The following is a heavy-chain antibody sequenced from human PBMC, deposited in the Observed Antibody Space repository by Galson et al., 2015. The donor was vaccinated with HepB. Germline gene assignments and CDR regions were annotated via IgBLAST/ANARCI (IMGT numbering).Heavy chain of an antibody. J-gene: IGHJ5*01. CDR2: ISTSSGST. Sequence: SVKVSCKASGYTFRTYDIDWVRQAPGQGLEWMGRISTSSGSTDHGHNFRDRVTMTTDTSTSTAYMELRSLRSDDTTVYYCARDRGIAVIGGATEEDNYFDSWGQGTLVTVAS. V-gene: IGHV1-18*01. CDR3: ARDRGIAVIGGATEEDNYFDS. D-gene: IGHD2-2*01. CDR1: GYTFRTYD.